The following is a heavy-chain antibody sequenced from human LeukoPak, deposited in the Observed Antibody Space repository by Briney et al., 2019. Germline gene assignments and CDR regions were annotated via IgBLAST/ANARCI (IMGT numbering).Heavy chain of an antibody. V-gene: IGHV4-59*01. Sequence: SETLSLTCTVSGGSISSYYWSWIRQPPGKGLEWIGYIYYSGSTNSNPSLKSRVTISVDTSKNQFSLKLSSVTAADTAVHYCARDYEGNYFDYWGQGTLVTVSS. D-gene: IGHD5-12*01. CDR3: ARDYEGNYFDY. J-gene: IGHJ4*02. CDR1: GGSISSYY. CDR2: IYYSGST.